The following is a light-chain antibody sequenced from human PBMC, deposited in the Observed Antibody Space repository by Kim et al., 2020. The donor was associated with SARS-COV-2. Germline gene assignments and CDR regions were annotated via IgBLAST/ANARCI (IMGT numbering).Light chain of an antibody. CDR2: ANN. CDR1: SSNIGDNN. CDR3: AAWDDSLRGWV. J-gene: IGLJ3*02. Sequence: QSVVTQPPSASGTPGQRVTISCSGSSSNIGDNNVCWYQYVPGTAPKLLIYANNQRPSGVPDRFSGSKSGTSASLAIGGLRSEDEADYYCAAWDDSLRGWVFGGGTQLTVL. V-gene: IGLV1-47*02.